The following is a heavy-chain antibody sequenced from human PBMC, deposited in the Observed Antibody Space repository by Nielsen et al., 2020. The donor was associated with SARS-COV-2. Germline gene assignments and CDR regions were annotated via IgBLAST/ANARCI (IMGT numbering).Heavy chain of an antibody. V-gene: IGHV3-21*01. CDR3: AREYGDYRSYYYYYMDV. J-gene: IGHJ6*03. CDR1: GFTFSSYS. Sequence: GGSLRLSCAASGFTFSSYSMNWVRQAPGKGLEWVSSISSSSSYIYYADSVKGRFTISRDNAKNSLYLQMNSLRAEDTAVHYCAREYGDYRSYYYYYMDVWGKGTTVTVSS. D-gene: IGHD4-17*01. CDR2: ISSSSSYI.